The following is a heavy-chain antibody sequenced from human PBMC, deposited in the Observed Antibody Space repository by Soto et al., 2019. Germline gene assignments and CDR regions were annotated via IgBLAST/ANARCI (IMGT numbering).Heavy chain of an antibody. CDR1: GLTVSRTQ. CDR3: ARAREPEYSSSIFFDY. Sequence: TGGSLRFSCAVSGLTVSRTQMSWVRQAPGKGLQWVSVIYSAGSTYYANAVKGRFTISRDSSENKIFRELNGLTVDDTAVYYCARAREPEYSSSIFFDYWGRGTVVTVSS. CDR2: IYSAGST. V-gene: IGHV3-53*01. D-gene: IGHD6-6*01. J-gene: IGHJ4*01.